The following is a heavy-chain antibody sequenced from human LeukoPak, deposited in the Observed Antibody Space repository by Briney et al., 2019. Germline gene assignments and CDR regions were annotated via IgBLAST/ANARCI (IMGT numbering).Heavy chain of an antibody. V-gene: IGHV4-39*07. Sequence: PETLPLTCTVSGGSISSSSYYWGWIRQPPGKGLEWIGSIYYSGSTYYNPSLKSRVTISVDTSKNQFSLKLSSVTAADTAVYYCAPYSSSFHFDYWGQGTLVTVSS. D-gene: IGHD6-6*01. CDR3: APYSSSFHFDY. J-gene: IGHJ4*02. CDR1: GGSISSSSYY. CDR2: IYYSGST.